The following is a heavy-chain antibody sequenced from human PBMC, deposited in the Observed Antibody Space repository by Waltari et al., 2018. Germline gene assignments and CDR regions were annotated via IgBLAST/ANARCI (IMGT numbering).Heavy chain of an antibody. CDR2: IYHSGST. J-gene: IGHJ3*02. CDR1: GYSISSGYY. CDR3: ARDLQNGIFDYYDSSGGEDAFDI. Sequence: QVQLQESGPGLVKPSETLSLTCTVSGYSISSGYYWGWSRQPPGKGLEWIGRIYHSGSTYYNPSLKSRVTISVDTSKNQFSLKLSSVTAADTAVYYCARDLQNGIFDYYDSSGGEDAFDIWGQGTMVTVSS. D-gene: IGHD3-22*01. V-gene: IGHV4-38-2*02.